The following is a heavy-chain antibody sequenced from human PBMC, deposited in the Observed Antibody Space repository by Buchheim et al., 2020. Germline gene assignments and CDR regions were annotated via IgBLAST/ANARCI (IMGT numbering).Heavy chain of an antibody. Sequence: EVQLVDSGGGLVQPGESLRLSCAASGFSFSGYAMSWVRQAPGKGLEWVSSISGSGATTFNADSVKGRFTISRDNSKNMLYLQMNSLRAEDTAVYFCAKGSRGYTIYYFDYWGQGTL. CDR3: AKGSRGYTIYYFDY. CDR2: ISGSGATT. CDR1: GFSFSGYA. J-gene: IGHJ4*02. V-gene: IGHV3-23*04. D-gene: IGHD5-24*01.